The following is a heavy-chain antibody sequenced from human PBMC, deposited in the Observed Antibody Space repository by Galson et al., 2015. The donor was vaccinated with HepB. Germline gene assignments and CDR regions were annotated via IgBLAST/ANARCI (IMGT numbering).Heavy chain of an antibody. V-gene: IGHV3-21*01. CDR1: GFTFSSYC. Sequence: SLRLSCAASGFTFSSYCMNWVRQAPGKGLEWVSSISSSSSYIYYADSVKGRFTISRDNAKNSLYLQMNSLRAEDTAVYYCARGGRGYSYGYIWGQGTLVTVSS. CDR2: ISSSSSYI. D-gene: IGHD5-18*01. J-gene: IGHJ4*02. CDR3: ARGGRGYSYGYI.